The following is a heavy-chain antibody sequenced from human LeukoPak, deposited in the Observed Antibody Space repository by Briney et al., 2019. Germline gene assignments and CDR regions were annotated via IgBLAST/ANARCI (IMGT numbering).Heavy chain of an antibody. CDR2: INHRGDT. CDR3: ARGPTISETGYFDY. J-gene: IGHJ4*03. Sequence: SETLSLTCAVYGGSFSAYYWSWIRQSPGKGLEWIAEINHRGDTNYNPSVKCRVSISVDTSKNQFPLKVTSLTAADTAVYYCARGPTISETGYFDYWGQGTLVTVPS. V-gene: IGHV4-34*01. D-gene: IGHD1-1*01. CDR1: GGSFSAYY.